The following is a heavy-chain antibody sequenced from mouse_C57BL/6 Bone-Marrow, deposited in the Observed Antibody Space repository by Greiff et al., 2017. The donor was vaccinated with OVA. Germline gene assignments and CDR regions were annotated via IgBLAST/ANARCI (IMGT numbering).Heavy chain of an antibody. Sequence: EVQLQQSGPELVKPGASVKISCKASGYTFTDYYMNWVKQSHGKSLEWIGDINPNNGGTSYNQTFKGKATLTVDKSSSTAYMELRSLTSEDSAVYYCSNWFAYWGQGTLVTVSS. J-gene: IGHJ3*01. CDR3: SNWFAY. D-gene: IGHD2-5*01. CDR2: INPNNGGT. CDR1: GYTFTDYY. V-gene: IGHV1-26*01.